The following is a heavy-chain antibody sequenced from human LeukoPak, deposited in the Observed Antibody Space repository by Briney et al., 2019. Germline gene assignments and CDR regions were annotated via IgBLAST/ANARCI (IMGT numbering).Heavy chain of an antibody. D-gene: IGHD6-13*01. CDR3: AKEARGSSWTGFDY. J-gene: IGHJ4*02. CDR2: ISWDGGST. Sequence: GGSLRLSCAASGFTFDDYAMHWVRQAPGKGLEWVSLISWDGGSTYYADSVKGRFTISRDNSKNSLYLQMNSLTTEDTALYYCAKEARGSSWTGFDYWGQGTLVTVSS. CDR1: GFTFDDYA. V-gene: IGHV3-43D*03.